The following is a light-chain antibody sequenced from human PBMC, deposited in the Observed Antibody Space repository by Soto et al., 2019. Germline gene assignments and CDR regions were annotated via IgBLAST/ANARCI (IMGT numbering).Light chain of an antibody. CDR2: WAS. CDR3: QQYYSPPFT. V-gene: IGKV4-1*01. Sequence: DIVLTQSPDSLAVSLGERATINCKSSQSVLYSSNNKNYLAWYQQKPGQPPTLLIYWASTRESGVPDRFSGSGSGTDFTLTISSLQAEDVAVYYCQQYYSPPFTFGPGTKVDIK. CDR1: QSVLYSSNNKNY. J-gene: IGKJ3*01.